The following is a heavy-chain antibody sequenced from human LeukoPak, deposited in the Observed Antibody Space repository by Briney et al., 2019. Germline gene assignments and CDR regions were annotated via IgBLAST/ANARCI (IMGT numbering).Heavy chain of an antibody. D-gene: IGHD1-26*01. CDR1: EFPFTNAW. CDR3: ARGIGSGEDYGMDV. CDR2: MKSKADGGTT. J-gene: IGHJ6*02. Sequence: GGSLRLSCAVSEFPFTNAWMTWVRQGPGKGLEWVGRMKSKADGGTTDYAAPVKRRFTISRDDSYNTLYLQMNSLRAEDTAVYYCARGIGSGEDYGMDVWGQGTTVTVSS. V-gene: IGHV3-15*01.